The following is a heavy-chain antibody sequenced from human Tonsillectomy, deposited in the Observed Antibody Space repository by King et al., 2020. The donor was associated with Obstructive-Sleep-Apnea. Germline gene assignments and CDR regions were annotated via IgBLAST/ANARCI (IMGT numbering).Heavy chain of an antibody. CDR2: VNWNGGST. CDR3: AREANCGGDCYPPYFDY. CDR1: GFTFDYYG. V-gene: IGHV3-20*01. D-gene: IGHD2-21*02. Sequence: VQLVESGGGVVRPGGSLRLSCAASGFTFDYYGMTWVRQAPGKGLEWGSGVNWNGGSTGYADSVKGRFTISRDNAKNSLYLQMNSLRAEDTAFSPCAREANCGGDCYPPYFDYWGQGTLVTVSS. J-gene: IGHJ4*02.